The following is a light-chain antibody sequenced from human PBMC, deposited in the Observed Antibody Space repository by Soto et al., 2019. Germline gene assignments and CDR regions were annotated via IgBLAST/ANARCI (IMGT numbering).Light chain of an antibody. CDR1: SSNIGAGYD. CDR3: QAYDSSLSVG. J-gene: IGLJ2*01. V-gene: IGLV1-40*01. Sequence: QSVLTHPPSVSGAPGQRVTISCTGSSSNIGAGYDVHWYQQLPGTAPKLIIYGHTNRPSGVPDRFSGSKSGSSASLAITGLRAEDEADYYCQAYDSSLSVGFGGGTQLTVL. CDR2: GHT.